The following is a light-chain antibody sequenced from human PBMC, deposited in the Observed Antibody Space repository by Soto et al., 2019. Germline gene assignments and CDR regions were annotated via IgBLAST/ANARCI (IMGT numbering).Light chain of an antibody. CDR1: QSVYSD. J-gene: IGKJ5*01. Sequence: EIVMTQSPATLSVSLGERVTLSCRASQSVYSDLAWYQQTPGQAPRLLVYAASTRATGIPARFSGSGSGSDFTLTICSLQPEDCAIYFCQQANSFPITCGQGTRLEIK. CDR2: AAS. CDR3: QQANSFPIT. V-gene: IGKV3-15*01.